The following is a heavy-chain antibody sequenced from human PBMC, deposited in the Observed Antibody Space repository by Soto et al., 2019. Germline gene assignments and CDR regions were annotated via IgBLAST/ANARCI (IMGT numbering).Heavy chain of an antibody. J-gene: IGHJ5*02. D-gene: IGHD2-15*01. CDR1: GFSFSNAW. Sequence: PGGSLRLSCAASGFSFSNAWMSWVRQAPGKGLEWVSAISGSGGSTYYADSVKGRFTISRDNSKNTLYLQMNSLRAEDTAVYYCAKDPFDIVVVVAATPNWFDPWGQGTLVTVSS. CDR3: AKDPFDIVVVVAATPNWFDP. V-gene: IGHV3-23*01. CDR2: ISGSGGST.